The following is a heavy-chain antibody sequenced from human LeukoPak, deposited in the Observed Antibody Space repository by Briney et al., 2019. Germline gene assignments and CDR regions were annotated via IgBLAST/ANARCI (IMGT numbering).Heavy chain of an antibody. Sequence: GGSLRLSCAASGFTFSNAWMSWVRQAPGKGLEYVSAISNNGANTYYADSVKGRFTISRDNSKNTLFLQMSSLRAEDTAVYYCVKSITYYYDSSGSNWGRGTLVTVSS. D-gene: IGHD3-22*01. CDR1: GFTFSNAW. CDR2: ISNNGANT. CDR3: VKSITYYYDSSGSN. J-gene: IGHJ4*02. V-gene: IGHV3-64D*09.